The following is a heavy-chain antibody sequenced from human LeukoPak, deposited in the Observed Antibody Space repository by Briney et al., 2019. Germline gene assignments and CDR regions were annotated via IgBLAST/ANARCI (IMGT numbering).Heavy chain of an antibody. J-gene: IGHJ5*02. V-gene: IGHV5-51*01. CDR1: GYSFTSYW. CDR3: ARQFYGSTSPNWFDP. Sequence: GESLKISCKGSGYSFTSYWIGWVPQMPGKGLELMGILYPGDSDTRYSPSFQGQVTISADKSISTAYLKWSSLEASDTAMYYCARQFYGSTSPNWFDPWGQGTLVTVSS. CDR2: LYPGDSDT. D-gene: IGHD2-2*01.